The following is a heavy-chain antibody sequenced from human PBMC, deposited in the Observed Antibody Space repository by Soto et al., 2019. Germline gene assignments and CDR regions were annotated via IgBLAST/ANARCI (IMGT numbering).Heavy chain of an antibody. CDR1: GFTFSIYG. CDR3: AKDHGDYGEWYFDL. V-gene: IGHV3-30*18. Sequence: QVQLLESGGGVVQPGRSLRLSCAASGFTFSIYGMHWVRQAPGKGLELVAVISYDGSIKYEADAVKCRFTISRDNSKNTLYLQMNSLSAEDTALYYCAKDHGDYGEWYFDLWGRGTLVPVSS. CDR2: ISYDGSIK. D-gene: IGHD4-17*01. J-gene: IGHJ2*01.